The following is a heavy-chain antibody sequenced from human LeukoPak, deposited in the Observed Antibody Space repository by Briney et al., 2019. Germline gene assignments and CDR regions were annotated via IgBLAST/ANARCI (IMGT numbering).Heavy chain of an antibody. CDR2: IYYSGST. V-gene: IGHV4-59*01. CDR1: GGSISSYY. Sequence: SETLSLTRTVSGGSISSYYWSWIRQPPGKGLEWIGYIYYSGSTNYNPSLKSRVTISVDTSKNQFSLKLSSVTAADTAVYYCASSTSWYYGMDVWGQGTTVTVSS. CDR3: ASSTSWYYGMDV. J-gene: IGHJ6*02.